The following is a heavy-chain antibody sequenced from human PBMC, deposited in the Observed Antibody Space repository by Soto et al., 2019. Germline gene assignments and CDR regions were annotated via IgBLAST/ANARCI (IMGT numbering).Heavy chain of an antibody. CDR2: IFRDGKT. Sequence: EVQLVESGGDLIQAGGPLRLSCAASDFTVRSNYMTWVRQAPGKGLECVSAIFRDGKTYYADSVKGRFTISRHNSKNTVCLQMDSLRAEDTAVYYCATSLFWPGYFDLWGRGTLVTVSS. J-gene: IGHJ2*01. CDR1: DFTVRSNY. CDR3: ATSLFWPGYFDL. V-gene: IGHV3-53*01. D-gene: IGHD2-21*01.